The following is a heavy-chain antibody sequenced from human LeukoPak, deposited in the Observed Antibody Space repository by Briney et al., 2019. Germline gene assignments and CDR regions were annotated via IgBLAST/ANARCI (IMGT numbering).Heavy chain of an antibody. V-gene: IGHV3-74*01. CDR1: GFTFSSYW. J-gene: IGHJ6*03. CDR3: ARDPRYYYYYMDV. CDR2: INTDGSST. Sequence: GGSLRLSYAASGFTFSSYWMHWVRQAPGKGLVWVSRINTDGSSTSYADSVKGRFTISRDNAKNTLYLQMNSLRAEDTAVYYCARDPRYYYYYMDVWGKGTTVTVSS.